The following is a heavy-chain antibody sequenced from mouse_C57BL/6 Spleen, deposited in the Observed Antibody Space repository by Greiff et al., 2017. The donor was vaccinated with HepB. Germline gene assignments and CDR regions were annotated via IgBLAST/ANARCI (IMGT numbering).Heavy chain of an antibody. Sequence: QVQLQQSGAELVKPGASVKLSCKASGYTFTSYWMQWVKQRPGQGLEWIGEIDPSDSYTNYNQKFKGKATLTVDTSSSTAYMQLSSLTSEDSAVYYCARKGVATRYFDVWGTGTTVTVSS. CDR2: IDPSDSYT. V-gene: IGHV1-50*01. CDR3: ARKGVATRYFDV. J-gene: IGHJ1*03. D-gene: IGHD1-1*01. CDR1: GYTFTSYW.